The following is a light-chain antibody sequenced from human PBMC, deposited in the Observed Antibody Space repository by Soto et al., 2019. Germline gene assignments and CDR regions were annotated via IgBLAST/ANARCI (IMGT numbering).Light chain of an antibody. V-gene: IGKV1-17*03. Sequence: DIQMTQSPSAMSASVGDRVTITCRASQDISSFLAWFQQKPGKVPKRLIYAASSLQSGVTSRFSGSGAGTEFTLTISSLKPEDFATYYCLQHRSLYTFGQGTKLEIK. J-gene: IGKJ2*01. CDR3: LQHRSLYT. CDR1: QDISSF. CDR2: AAS.